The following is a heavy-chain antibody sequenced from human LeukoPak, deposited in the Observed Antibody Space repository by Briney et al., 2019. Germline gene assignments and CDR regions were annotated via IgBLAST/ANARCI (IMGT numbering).Heavy chain of an antibody. CDR3: ARGPYTSSWSGFDY. CDR2: IYSGGST. D-gene: IGHD6-13*01. Sequence: GGSLRLSCAASGFTFSSNYMSWVRQAPGKGLEWVSVIYSGGSTDYSDSVKGRFSISRDNSKNTLFLQMNSLRAEDTAMYYCARGPYTSSWSGFDYWGQGTLVTASS. J-gene: IGHJ4*02. V-gene: IGHV3-66*01. CDR1: GFTFSSNY.